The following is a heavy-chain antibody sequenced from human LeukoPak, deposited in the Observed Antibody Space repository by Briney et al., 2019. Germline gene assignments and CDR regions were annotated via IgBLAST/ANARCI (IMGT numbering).Heavy chain of an antibody. V-gene: IGHV1-2*02. D-gene: IGHD4-17*01. J-gene: IGHJ6*02. Sequence: ASVKVSCKASGYIFTGYYMHWVRQAPGQGLEWMGWINPNSGGTNYAQKFQGRVTMTRDTSISTAYMELSRLRSDDTAVCYCARVHPVTTYYGMDVWGQGTTVTVSS. CDR1: GYIFTGYY. CDR3: ARVHPVTTYYGMDV. CDR2: INPNSGGT.